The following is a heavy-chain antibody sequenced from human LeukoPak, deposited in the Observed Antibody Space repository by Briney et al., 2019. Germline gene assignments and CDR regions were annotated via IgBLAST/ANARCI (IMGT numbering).Heavy chain of an antibody. CDR1: GYTFTGYY. D-gene: IGHD1-26*01. V-gene: IGHV1-18*04. J-gene: IGHJ6*02. CDR2: ININNGNI. Sequence: ASVKVSCKASGYTFTGYYMHWVRQAPGQGLEWMGWININNGNIEYAQNLQARVTMTTDTSTSTAYMELRSLRSDDTAVYYCARDALKWESGYDYYYGLDVWGQGTTVTVSS. CDR3: ARDALKWESGYDYYYGLDV.